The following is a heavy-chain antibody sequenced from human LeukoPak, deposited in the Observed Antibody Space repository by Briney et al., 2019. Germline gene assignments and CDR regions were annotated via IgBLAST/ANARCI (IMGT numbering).Heavy chain of an antibody. CDR2: LYDDGST. Sequence: PGGSLRLSCAASGFTISSNYMTWVRRAPGKGLERVSVLYDDGSTYYADSVMGRITISRDTSKNTLYLQMNSLRAEDTAVYYCARGTTGTTPYWGQGTLVTVSS. D-gene: IGHD1-1*01. CDR1: GFTISSNY. J-gene: IGHJ4*02. CDR3: ARGTTGTTPY. V-gene: IGHV3-66*01.